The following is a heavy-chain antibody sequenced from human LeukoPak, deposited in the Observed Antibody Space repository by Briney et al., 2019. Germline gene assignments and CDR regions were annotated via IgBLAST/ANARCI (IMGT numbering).Heavy chain of an antibody. V-gene: IGHV3-9*01. Sequence: GGSLRLSCAASGFTLDDYAMHWVRQAPGKGLEWVSGISWNSGSIGYADSVKGRFTISRDNAKNSLYLQMNSLRAEDTALYYCAKAGTIRAPFFDYWGQGTLVTVSS. J-gene: IGHJ4*02. CDR3: AKAGTIRAPFFDY. CDR1: GFTLDDYA. CDR2: ISWNSGSI. D-gene: IGHD6-13*01.